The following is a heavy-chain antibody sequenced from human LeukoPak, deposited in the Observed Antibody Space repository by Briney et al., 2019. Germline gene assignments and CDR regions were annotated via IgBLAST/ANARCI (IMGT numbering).Heavy chain of an antibody. CDR3: ARDPPYSGHYFDY. V-gene: IGHV3-48*03. D-gene: IGHD1-26*01. Sequence: GGSLLLSSSASGFPSISYEMNWVRQAPGKGLEWLSYISSTGTNIYYADSVKGRLTISRDNAKNSLYLQMNSLGAEDTALYYCARDPPYSGHYFDYWGQGTLVTVAS. CDR1: GFPSISYE. CDR2: ISSTGTNI. J-gene: IGHJ4*02.